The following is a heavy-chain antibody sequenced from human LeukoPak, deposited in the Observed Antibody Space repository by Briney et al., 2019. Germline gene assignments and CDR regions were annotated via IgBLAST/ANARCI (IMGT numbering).Heavy chain of an antibody. J-gene: IGHJ4*02. D-gene: IGHD3-3*02. CDR1: GFTFSTYV. V-gene: IGHV3-23*01. CDR3: AKPHYGSGYNS. CDR2: ISGSGSNT. Sequence: PGGSLRLSCAASGFTFSTYVMSWVRQAPGKGLEWVSAISGSGSNTYYADSVKGRFTISRDNSRNTLYLQMNSLRAEDTAVYHCAKPHYGSGYNSWGQGTLVTVSS.